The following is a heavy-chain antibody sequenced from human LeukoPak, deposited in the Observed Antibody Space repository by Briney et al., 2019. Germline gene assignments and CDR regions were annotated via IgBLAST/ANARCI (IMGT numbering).Heavy chain of an antibody. D-gene: IGHD3-10*01. CDR1: GFTFSNYG. J-gene: IGHJ3*02. CDR3: AKDRLLLARGVIDAFDI. Sequence: GGSLRLSCAASGFTFSNYGMHWVRQAPGKGLEWVAVISYDGDNKYFADSVKGRFTISRDNSKNTLYLQMNSLRAEDTAVYYCAKDRLLLARGVIDAFDIWGQGTMVTVSS. CDR2: ISYDGDNK. V-gene: IGHV3-30*18.